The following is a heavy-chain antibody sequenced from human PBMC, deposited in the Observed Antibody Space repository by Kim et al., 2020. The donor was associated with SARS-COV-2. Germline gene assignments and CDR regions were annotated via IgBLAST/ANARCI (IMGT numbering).Heavy chain of an antibody. Sequence: NQDDSDSVKGRFTISRDNSKTTLYLQMNSLRAEDTAVYYCARETNDFRFDYWGQGTLVTVSS. CDR2: NQ. J-gene: IGHJ4*02. CDR3: ARETNDFRFDY. V-gene: IGHV3-30*03. D-gene: IGHD3-3*01.